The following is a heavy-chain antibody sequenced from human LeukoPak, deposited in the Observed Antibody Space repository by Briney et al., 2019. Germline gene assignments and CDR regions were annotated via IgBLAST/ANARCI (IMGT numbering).Heavy chain of an antibody. J-gene: IGHJ4*02. D-gene: IGHD1-26*01. CDR3: ARVTGSIDY. V-gene: IGHV1-8*02. CDR1: GYTFINYE. CDR2: MNPNSGNT. Sequence: ASVKVSCKASGYTFINYEINWVRQATGQGLEWMGRMNPNSGNTGYAQKFLGRVTMTMSTSISTAYMELSSLRSEDTAVYYCARVTGSIDYWGQGTLVTVSS.